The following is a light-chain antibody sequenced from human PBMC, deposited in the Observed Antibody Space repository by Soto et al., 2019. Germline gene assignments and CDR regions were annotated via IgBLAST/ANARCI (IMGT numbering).Light chain of an antibody. CDR3: VLYMCSGISV. V-gene: IGLV8-61*01. CDR2: STN. J-gene: IGLJ3*02. CDR1: SGSVSTNYF. Sequence: QTVVTQEPSFSVSPGGTVTLTCGLSSGSVSTNYFPSWYQQTPGQSPRTLIYSTNTLSSGVPDRFSGSILGNKAALTITGAQADDESDYYCVLYMCSGISVFGGGTKLTV.